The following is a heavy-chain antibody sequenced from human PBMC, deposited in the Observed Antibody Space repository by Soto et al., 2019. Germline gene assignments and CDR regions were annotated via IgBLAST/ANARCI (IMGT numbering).Heavy chain of an antibody. V-gene: IGHV3-11*01. CDR1: GFTFSDYY. J-gene: IGHJ3*02. Sequence: GGSLRLSCAASGFTFSDYYMSWIRQAPGKGLEWVSYISSSGSTIYYADSVKGRFTISRDNAKNSLYLQMNSLRAEDTAVYYCARWTPYCSGGSCYPDAFDIWGQGTMVTVSS. CDR3: ARWTPYCSGGSCYPDAFDI. CDR2: ISSSGSTI. D-gene: IGHD2-15*01.